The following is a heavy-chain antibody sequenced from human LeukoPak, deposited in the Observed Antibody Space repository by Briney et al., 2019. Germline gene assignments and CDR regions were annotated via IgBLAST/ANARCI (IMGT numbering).Heavy chain of an antibody. J-gene: IGHJ4*02. CDR3: ARLFWTGYFVDY. CDR1: GGSISSSSYY. CDR2: IYYSGST. D-gene: IGHD3/OR15-3a*01. Sequence: SETLSLTCTVSGGSISSSSYYWGWIRQPPGKGLEWIGSIYYSGSTYYNPSLKSRVTIYVDTSKNQFSLRLSSVTAADTAVYYCARLFWTGYFVDYWGQGTLVTVSS. V-gene: IGHV4-39*01.